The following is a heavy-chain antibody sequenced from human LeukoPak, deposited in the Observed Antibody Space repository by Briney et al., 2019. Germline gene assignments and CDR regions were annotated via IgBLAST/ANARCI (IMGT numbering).Heavy chain of an antibody. CDR1: GFTLSSFT. Sequence: GGSLRLSCAASGFTLSSFTMHWVRHNPGKGLEWVAVISYDESQKWYADSVKGRFTISRDNSKNTLYLQMNSLRAEDTAVYYCAKDVPQDWGQGTLVTVSS. CDR2: ISYDESQK. V-gene: IGHV3-30-3*01. J-gene: IGHJ4*02. CDR3: AKDVPQD. D-gene: IGHD2-2*01.